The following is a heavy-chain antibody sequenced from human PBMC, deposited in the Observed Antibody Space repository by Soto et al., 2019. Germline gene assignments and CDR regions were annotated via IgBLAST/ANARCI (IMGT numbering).Heavy chain of an antibody. CDR2: ITPIFGTA. J-gene: IGHJ6*02. CDR1: GGTFSSYA. D-gene: IGHD3-22*01. CDR3: ASSLDYYDSTGYYRYYYYGMDV. Sequence: QVQLVQSGAEVKKPGSSVKVSCKASGGTFSSYAISWVRQAPGQGLEWMGGITPIFGTANYAHKFQGRVTITADESTSTGYMELSSVRSEDTAVNYCASSLDYYDSTGYYRYYYYGMDVWGQRTTVTVSS. V-gene: IGHV1-69*01.